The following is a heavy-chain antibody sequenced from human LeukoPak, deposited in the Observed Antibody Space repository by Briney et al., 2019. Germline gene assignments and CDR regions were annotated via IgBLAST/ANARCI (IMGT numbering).Heavy chain of an antibody. CDR1: GFTYSHYW. D-gene: IGHD7-27*01. Sequence: GGSLRLSCAASGFTYSHYWMHWVRQAPGKGLVWVSRLNTDGSTTTYADSVKGRFTISRDNAKNTLYLQMNSLRAEDTAVYYCARSVTGEYFDYWGQGTLVTVFS. CDR3: ARSVTGEYFDY. CDR2: LNTDGSTT. J-gene: IGHJ4*02. V-gene: IGHV3-74*01.